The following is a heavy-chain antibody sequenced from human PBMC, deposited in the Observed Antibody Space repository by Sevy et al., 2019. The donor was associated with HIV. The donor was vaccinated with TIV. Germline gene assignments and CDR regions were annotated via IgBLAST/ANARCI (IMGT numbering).Heavy chain of an antibody. J-gene: IGHJ3*02. CDR2: ITWNSDSV. D-gene: IGHD6-19*01. V-gene: IGHV3-9*01. CDR1: GFNFNEYA. CDR3: AKDLISVAGFYAFDM. Sequence: GGSLRLSCAASGFNFNEYAMHWVRQAPGKGLEWVSGITWNSDSVVYADSVKGRFTISRDKAKNTLYRQMNSLRPEDTAMYYCAKDLISVAGFYAFDMWGQGTMVTVSS.